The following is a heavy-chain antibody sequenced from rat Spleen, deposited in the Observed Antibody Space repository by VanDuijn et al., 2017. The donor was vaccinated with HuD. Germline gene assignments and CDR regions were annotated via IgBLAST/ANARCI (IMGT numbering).Heavy chain of an antibody. Sequence: EVRLVESGGGLVRPGRSLKLSCVASGFTFSDYNMAWIRQAPGKGLEWVASIINTGDSTYHSDFVKGRFTISRDNPKSTLYLQMNSLRSEDTATYYCARVNTMGHGMEAWGQGASVTVSS. J-gene: IGHJ4*01. CDR1: GFTFSDYN. CDR3: ARVNTMGHGMEA. D-gene: IGHD1-7*01. CDR2: IINTGDST. V-gene: IGHV5-31*01.